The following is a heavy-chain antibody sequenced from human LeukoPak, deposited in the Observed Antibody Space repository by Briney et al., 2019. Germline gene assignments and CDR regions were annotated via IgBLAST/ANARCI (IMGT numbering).Heavy chain of an antibody. J-gene: IGHJ6*02. CDR1: GASITTYY. V-gene: IGHV4-59*01. CDR2: IYYSGST. D-gene: IGHD2-8*01. CDR3: ASVLMGYTNGSPDGNYYYGMDV. Sequence: PSETLSLTCTVSGASITTYYWSWIRQPPGKGLEWIGYIYYSGSTNYNPSLRTRLTISIDTSKNQFSLKLRSVTAADTAVYYCASVLMGYTNGSPDGNYYYGMDVWGQGTTVTVSS.